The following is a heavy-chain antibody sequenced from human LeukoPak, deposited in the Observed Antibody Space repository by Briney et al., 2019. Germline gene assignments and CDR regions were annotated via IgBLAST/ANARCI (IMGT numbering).Heavy chain of an antibody. CDR2: INPNSGGT. D-gene: IGHD2-2*01. Sequence: ASVRVSCKASGYTFTGYYMHWVRQAPGQGLEWMGWINPNSGGTNYAQKFQGRVTMTRDTSISTDYMELSRLRSDDTAVYYCARVSIVVVPAAWFDPWGQGTLVTVSS. CDR3: ARVSIVVVPAAWFDP. J-gene: IGHJ5*02. CDR1: GYTFTGYY. V-gene: IGHV1-2*02.